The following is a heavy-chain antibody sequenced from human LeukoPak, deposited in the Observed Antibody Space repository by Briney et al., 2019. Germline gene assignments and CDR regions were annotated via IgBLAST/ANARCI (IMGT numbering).Heavy chain of an antibody. J-gene: IGHJ4*02. CDR1: GFTFNNAW. Sequence: GGSLRLSCAASGFTFNNAWMSWVRQAPGKGLEWVGRIKSKTDGGTTDYAAPVKGRFTISRDESKNTLYLQMNSLKTEDTAVYYCTTEGGWSFYFDYWGQGTLVTVSS. D-gene: IGHD2-15*01. CDR2: IKSKTDGGTT. V-gene: IGHV3-15*01. CDR3: TTEGGWSFYFDY.